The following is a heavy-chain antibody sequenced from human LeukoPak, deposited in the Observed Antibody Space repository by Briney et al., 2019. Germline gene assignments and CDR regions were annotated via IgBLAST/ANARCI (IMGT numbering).Heavy chain of an antibody. Sequence: PGGSLRLSCAASGFTFSSYSMNWVRQAPGKGLEWVSSISSSSSYIYYADSVKGRFTISRDNSKNTLYLQMNSLRAEDTAVYYCAKSLNATGTFDYWGQGTLVTVSS. J-gene: IGHJ4*02. CDR3: AKSLNATGTFDY. V-gene: IGHV3-21*04. D-gene: IGHD1-1*01. CDR2: ISSSSSYI. CDR1: GFTFSSYS.